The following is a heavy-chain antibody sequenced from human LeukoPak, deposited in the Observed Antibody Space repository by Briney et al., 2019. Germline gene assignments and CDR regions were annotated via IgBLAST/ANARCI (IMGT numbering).Heavy chain of an antibody. J-gene: IGHJ4*02. D-gene: IGHD5-12*01. CDR1: GFTFSSYA. CDR3: AKDGVDIVVQPC. CDR2: ISGSGGST. Sequence: GGSLRLSCAASGFTFSSYAMSWVRQAPGKGLEWVSAISGSGGSTYYADSVKGRFTISRDNSKNTLYPQMNSLRAEDTAVYYCAKDGVDIVVQPCWGQGTLVTVSS. V-gene: IGHV3-23*01.